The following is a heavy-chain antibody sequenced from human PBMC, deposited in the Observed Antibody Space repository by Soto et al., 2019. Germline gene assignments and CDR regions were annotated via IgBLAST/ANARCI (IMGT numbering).Heavy chain of an antibody. V-gene: IGHV5-51*01. CDR1: GYSFTSYW. D-gene: IGHD3-22*01. J-gene: IGHJ6*02. Sequence: GESLKISCKGSGYSFTSYWIGWVRQMPGKGLEWMGVIYPGESATRYSPPGQGQVTISADKSITTAYLTWSRLKASDRAMYYCARHAPYYDSSDSYDIMDVCGQGSTVIV. CDR2: IYPGESAT. CDR3: ARHAPYYDSSDSYDIMDV.